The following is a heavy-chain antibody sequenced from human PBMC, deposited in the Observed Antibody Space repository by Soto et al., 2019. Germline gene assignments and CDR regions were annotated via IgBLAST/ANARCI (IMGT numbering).Heavy chain of an antibody. J-gene: IGHJ4*02. CDR1: GFTFSSYA. V-gene: IGHV3-23*01. D-gene: IGHD4-17*01. CDR2: ISGSGGST. Sequence: GGSLRLSCAASGFTFSSYAMSWVRQAPGEGLEWVSAISGSGGSTYYADSVKGRFTISRDNSKNTLYLQMNSLRAEDTAVYYCAKSPDYGDSYLDYWGQGPLVTVSS. CDR3: AKSPDYGDSYLDY.